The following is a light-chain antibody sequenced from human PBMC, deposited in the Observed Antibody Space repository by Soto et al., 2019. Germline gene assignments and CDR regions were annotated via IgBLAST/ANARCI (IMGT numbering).Light chain of an antibody. V-gene: IGLV1-51*01. Sequence: QSVLTQPPSVSAAPGQSVTISCSGANSNIGENFVSWYQQFPGTAPKLLIYDDATRPSGIPDRFSGSKSGTSATPGITGLQTGDEANYYCAAFDSSLTAMVFGGGTKLTVL. CDR1: NSNIGENF. J-gene: IGLJ2*01. CDR3: AAFDSSLTAMV. CDR2: DDA.